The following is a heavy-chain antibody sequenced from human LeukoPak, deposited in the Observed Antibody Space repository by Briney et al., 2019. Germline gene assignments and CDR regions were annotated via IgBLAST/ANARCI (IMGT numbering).Heavy chain of an antibody. CDR3: ARDPPGCSGGSCYPSYYFDY. D-gene: IGHD2-15*01. CDR2: INPSGGST. CDR1: GYTLTSYY. J-gene: IGHJ4*02. Sequence: ASVKVSCKASGYTLTSYYMHWVRQAPGHGLEWMGIINPSGGSTSYAQKFQGRVTMTRDTSTSTVYMELSSLRSEDTAVYYCARDPPGCSGGSCYPSYYFDYWGQGTLVTVSS. V-gene: IGHV1-46*01.